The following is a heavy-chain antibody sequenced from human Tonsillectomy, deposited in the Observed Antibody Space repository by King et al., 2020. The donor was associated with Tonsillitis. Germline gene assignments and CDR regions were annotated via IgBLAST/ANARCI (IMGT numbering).Heavy chain of an antibody. Sequence: VQLVESGGDLVKPGGSLRLSCAASGFTFSDYYMSWIRQAPGKGLEWISYISASGTSIFYADSVKGRFSISRDNAGNSLHLLMSGLRGDDTAVYYCAREWEYQDSRGFFRRYFDSWGRGTLVTVSS. V-gene: IGHV3-11*01. CDR1: GFTFSDYY. CDR2: ISASGTSI. J-gene: IGHJ4*02. D-gene: IGHD3-22*01. CDR3: AREWEYQDSRGFFRRYFDS.